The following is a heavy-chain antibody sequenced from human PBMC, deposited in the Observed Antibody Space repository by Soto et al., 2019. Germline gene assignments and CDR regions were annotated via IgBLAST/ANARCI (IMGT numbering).Heavy chain of an antibody. V-gene: IGHV1-46*01. CDR2: INPSGGGT. Sequence: ASVKVSCKASGYTFTPYYMNWVRQAPGQGLEWMGIINPSGGGTSYAQKFQGRVTMTRDTSTNTAYMELRSLRSDDTAIYYCTCEGSAPSSYYGMDAWGQGTTVNVSS. CDR3: TCEGSAPSSYYGMDA. J-gene: IGHJ6*01. CDR1: GYTFTPYY. D-gene: IGHD6-19*01.